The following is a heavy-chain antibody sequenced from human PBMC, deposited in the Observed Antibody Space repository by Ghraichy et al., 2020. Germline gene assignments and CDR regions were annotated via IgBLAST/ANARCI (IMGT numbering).Heavy chain of an antibody. J-gene: IGHJ4*02. D-gene: IGHD2-8*01. CDR1: GLTFSNYW. Sequence: GGSLRLSCAASGLTFSNYWMTWVRQAPGKGLEWVANIYQDGSEKNYVDSVKGRFTISRHNAKNSLYLQMNSLRTEDTAVYYCARDSTFCNNGACYTRNDYWGQGTLVTVSS. CDR2: IYQDGSEK. V-gene: IGHV3-7*01. CDR3: ARDSTFCNNGACYTRNDY.